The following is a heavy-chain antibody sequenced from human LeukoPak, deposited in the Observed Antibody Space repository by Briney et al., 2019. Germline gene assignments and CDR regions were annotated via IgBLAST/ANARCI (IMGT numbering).Heavy chain of an antibody. Sequence: GASVKVSCKASGYTFTDYSIHWVRQAPGQGLEWMGWINPNSGGTNYAQKFQGRLTMTRDTSISTAYMELSRLRSDDTAVYYCARGPSAVTKNWFDPWGQGTLVTVSS. CDR3: ARGPSAVTKNWFDP. D-gene: IGHD4-17*01. CDR1: GYTFTDYS. V-gene: IGHV1-2*02. J-gene: IGHJ5*02. CDR2: INPNSGGT.